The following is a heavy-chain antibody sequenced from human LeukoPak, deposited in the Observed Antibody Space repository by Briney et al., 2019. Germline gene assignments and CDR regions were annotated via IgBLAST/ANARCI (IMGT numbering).Heavy chain of an antibody. V-gene: IGHV3-48*03. CDR2: ISSSSAI. J-gene: IGHJ4*02. CDR3: VRFGGRWLLDY. Sequence: GGSLRLSCAASGFTFSSYEMNWVRQAPGKGLEWVSYISSSSAIYYADSVKGRFTISRDNAKNSLYLQMNSLRAEDTAVYYCVRFGGRWLLDYWGQGTLVTVSS. D-gene: IGHD6-19*01. CDR1: GFTFSSYE.